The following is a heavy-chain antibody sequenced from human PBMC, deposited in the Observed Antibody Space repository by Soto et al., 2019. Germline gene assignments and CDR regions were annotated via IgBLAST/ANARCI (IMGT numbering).Heavy chain of an antibody. CDR2: VSNSKTI. J-gene: IGHJ4*02. V-gene: IGHV4-59*01. CDR1: GGAMTNYF. Sequence: PSETLSLTCTVSGGAMTNYFWNWLRQPPGKGLEWLGYVSNSKTIKYNPSLGGRLSVSEDTSRNQISLTMSSVKAADTAIYYCARNRAGGSVYHFEFWGPGILVTVSS. CDR3: ARNRAGGSVYHFEF. D-gene: IGHD3-10*01.